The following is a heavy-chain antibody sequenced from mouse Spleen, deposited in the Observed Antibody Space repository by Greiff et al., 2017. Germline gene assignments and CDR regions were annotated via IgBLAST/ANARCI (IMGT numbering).Heavy chain of an antibody. CDR1: GYTFTSYG. V-gene: IGHV1-81*01. J-gene: IGHJ2*01. CDR2: IYPRSGNT. Sequence: VKLVESGAELARPGASVKLSCKASGYTFTSYGISWVKQRTGQGLEWIGEIYPRSGNTYYNEKFKGKATLTADKSSSTAYMELRSLTSEDSAVYFCARYDYDETGDYWGQGTTLTVSS. D-gene: IGHD2-4*01. CDR3: ARYDYDETGDY.